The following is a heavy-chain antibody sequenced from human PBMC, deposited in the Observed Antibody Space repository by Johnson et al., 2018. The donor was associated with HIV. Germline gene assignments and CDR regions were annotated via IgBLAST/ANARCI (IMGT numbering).Heavy chain of an antibody. Sequence: QLVESGGGLVQPGGSLRLYCAASGFTFSSYAMSWVRQAPGKGLEWVSSISGSGGTTYYADSVKGRFTISRDKSKNTLYLQMNSLRAEDTAVYYCARDRLYSSGWYGTDAFDIWGQGTMVTVSS. CDR2: ISGSGGTT. V-gene: IGHV3-23*04. D-gene: IGHD6-19*01. J-gene: IGHJ3*02. CDR1: GFTFSSYA. CDR3: ARDRLYSSGWYGTDAFDI.